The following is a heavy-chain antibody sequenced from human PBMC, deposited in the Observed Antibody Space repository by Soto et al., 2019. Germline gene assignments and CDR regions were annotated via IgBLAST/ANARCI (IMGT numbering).Heavy chain of an antibody. V-gene: IGHV1-2*02. J-gene: IGHJ6*02. D-gene: IGHD1-26*01. CDR1: GYTFTGYY. Sequence: VASVKVSCKASGYTFTGYYVHWVRQAPGQGLEWMGWINPNSGDTYLAQRFQGRVTMNRDTSIGTADMELRGLKSDDTAEYYCAKGGAIVAAGTRVYLYNAMDVWGQGTTVTVSS. CDR2: INPNSGDT. CDR3: AKGGAIVAAGTRVYLYNAMDV.